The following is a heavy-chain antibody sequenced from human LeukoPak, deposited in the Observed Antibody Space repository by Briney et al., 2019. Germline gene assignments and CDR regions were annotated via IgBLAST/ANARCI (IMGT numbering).Heavy chain of an antibody. CDR2: INPNSGDT. CDR1: GYAFTSYY. V-gene: IGHV1-2*02. J-gene: IGHJ4*02. D-gene: IGHD3-22*01. Sequence: ASVKVSCKASGYAFTSYYIQWVRQAPGQGLECMGWINPNSGDTHFARNFQDTVTMTRDTSITTVYMSLTRLTSADTAVYYCARGPLINSRGRHAHFDFWGQGTGVTVSS. CDR3: ARGPLINSRGRHAHFDF.